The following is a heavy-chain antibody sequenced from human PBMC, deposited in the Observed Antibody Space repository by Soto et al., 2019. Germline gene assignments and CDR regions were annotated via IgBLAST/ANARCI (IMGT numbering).Heavy chain of an antibody. D-gene: IGHD1-26*01. Sequence: QVQLLESGGGLVKPGGSLRLSCVASGFTFSDYYLSWIRQAPGKGLEWVSYISPGGDVTYYGDSVKGRFTISRDNTKTSLSLLSISLTTDDTAVYYCAIQLGRGVGATRHWGQGALVSVSP. CDR2: ISPGGDVT. J-gene: IGHJ4*02. CDR3: AIQLGRGVGATRH. CDR1: GFTFSDYY. V-gene: IGHV3-11*01.